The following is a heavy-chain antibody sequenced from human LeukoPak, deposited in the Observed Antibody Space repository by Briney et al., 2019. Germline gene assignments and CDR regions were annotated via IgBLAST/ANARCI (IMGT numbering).Heavy chain of an antibody. J-gene: IGHJ4*02. D-gene: IGHD6-19*01. CDR3: AKSRSPYSSGWYPFTY. CDR1: GFTFSSYA. Sequence: GGSLRLSCAASGFTFSSYAMSWVRQAPGKGLEWVSAISGSGGSTYYADSVKGRFTISRDNSKNTLYLQIHSLRADDTAVYYCAKSRSPYSSGWYPFTYWGQGTLVTVSS. V-gene: IGHV3-23*01. CDR2: ISGSGGST.